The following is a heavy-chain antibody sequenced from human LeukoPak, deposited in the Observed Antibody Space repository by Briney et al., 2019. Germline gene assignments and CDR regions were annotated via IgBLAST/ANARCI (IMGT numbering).Heavy chain of an antibody. CDR3: AKDLDSAFDY. Sequence: PGGSLRLSCAASGFTFTNYAMIWVRQAPGKGLEWVSGIGGPGGGTYYADSVKGRFTVSGDNSKNTLYLQMNSLRAEDTAVYYCAKDLDSAFDYWGQGTLVTVSS. CDR2: IGGPGGGT. J-gene: IGHJ4*02. V-gene: IGHV3-23*01. CDR1: GFTFTNYA. D-gene: IGHD3-9*01.